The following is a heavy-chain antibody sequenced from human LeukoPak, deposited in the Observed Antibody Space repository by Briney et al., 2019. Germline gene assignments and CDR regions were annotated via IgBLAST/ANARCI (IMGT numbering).Heavy chain of an antibody. CDR3: ASQFWWAAVAGTLDY. CDR1: GFTSSSYW. D-gene: IGHD6-19*01. Sequence: GGSLRLSCTASGFTSSSYWMSWVREAPGRGLEWVANIKEDGSGKYYVDSVTGRFTISRDNAKKSLYLQMNSLRAEDAAVYYCASQFWWAAVAGTLDYWGQGTLVTVSS. CDR2: IKEDGSGK. J-gene: IGHJ4*02. V-gene: IGHV3-7*05.